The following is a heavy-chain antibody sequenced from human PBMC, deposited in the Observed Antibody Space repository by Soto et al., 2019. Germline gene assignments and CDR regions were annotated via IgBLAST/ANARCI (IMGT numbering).Heavy chain of an antibody. CDR3: ARSLEGTTVTKWFGP. J-gene: IGHJ5*02. CDR1: ADTFNSYS. V-gene: IGHV1-69*01. D-gene: IGHD4-17*01. Sequence: QVQLVQSGAEGKKPGSSVKVSCKASADTFNSYSLSWLRQAPGQRLEWMGGITPVFGTADYAQSFEDRLTITADDSTSTVYMELSSLRSDDTAVYYCARSLEGTTVTKWFGPWGQGALVTVSS. CDR2: ITPVFGTA.